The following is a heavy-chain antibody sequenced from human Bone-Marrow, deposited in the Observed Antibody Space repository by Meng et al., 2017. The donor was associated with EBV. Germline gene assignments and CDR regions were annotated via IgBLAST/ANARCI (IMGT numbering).Heavy chain of an antibody. CDR3: ARAYSYGSRDLPGH. CDR1: GVSVSSTDG. V-gene: IGHV4-4*02. CDR2: SYHSGST. D-gene: IGHD3-10*01. J-gene: IGHJ1*01. Sequence: SGLALSTASGPLAPTCALSGVSVSSTDGWSWVRQPPGRGRERLGQSYHSGSTNYTPSLKSRVIISVDKSKNQFSLRLTSVTAADTAVYYCARAYSYGSRDLPGHWGLGTLVTVSS.